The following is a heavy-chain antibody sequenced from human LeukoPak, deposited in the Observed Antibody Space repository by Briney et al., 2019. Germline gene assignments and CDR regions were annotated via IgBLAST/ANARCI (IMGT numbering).Heavy chain of an antibody. Sequence: SETLSLTCAVYGGSFSGYYWSWIRQPPGKGLEWIGEINHSGSTNYNPSLKSRVTISVDTSKNQFSLKLSSVTAADTAVYYCARGYSSGWYSAPLDYWGQGTLVTVSS. CDR3: ARGYSSGWYSAPLDY. D-gene: IGHD6-19*01. CDR2: INHSGST. CDR1: GGSFSGYY. J-gene: IGHJ4*02. V-gene: IGHV4-34*01.